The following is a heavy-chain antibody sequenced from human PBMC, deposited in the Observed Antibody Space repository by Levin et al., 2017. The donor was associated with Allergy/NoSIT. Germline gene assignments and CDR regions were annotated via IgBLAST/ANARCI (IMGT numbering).Heavy chain of an antibody. J-gene: IGHJ3*02. D-gene: IGHD1-26*01. CDR3: ARAEGRVGASHTSRADNDAFDI. CDR1: GFTVSSNY. Sequence: PGGSLRLSCAASGFTVSSNYMSWVRQAPGKGLEWVSVIYSGGSTYYADSVKGRFTISRDNSKNTLYLQMNSLRAEDTAVYYCARAEGRVGASHTSRADNDAFDIWGQGTMVTVSS. CDR2: IYSGGST. V-gene: IGHV3-53*01.